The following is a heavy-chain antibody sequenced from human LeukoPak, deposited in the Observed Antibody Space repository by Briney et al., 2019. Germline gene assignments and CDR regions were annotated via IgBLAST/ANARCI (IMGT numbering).Heavy chain of an antibody. CDR1: GFTVSNNY. J-gene: IGHJ3*02. V-gene: IGHV3-66*01. Sequence: GGSLRLSCAASGFTVSNNYMSWVRQAPGKGLEWVTDLFRRGTTYYADSVKGRFTISRDNSKNALYLQTNSLRVEDTAVYYCAKDRSRYYYDSSGYAPGAFDIWGQGTMVTVSS. CDR2: LFRRGTT. CDR3: AKDRSRYYYDSSGYAPGAFDI. D-gene: IGHD3-22*01.